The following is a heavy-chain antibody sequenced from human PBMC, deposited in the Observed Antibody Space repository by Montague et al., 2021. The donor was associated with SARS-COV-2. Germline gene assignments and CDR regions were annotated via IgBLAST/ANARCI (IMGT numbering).Heavy chain of an antibody. V-gene: IGHV4-34*01. CDR1: GGSFSGYY. Sequence: SETLSLTCAVYGGSFSGYYWSWIRQPPGKGLEWIGEINHSGSTNXXPSLKSRVTISVDTSKNQFSLKLSSVTAADTAVYYRTREGYQVLWSDYYYYGMDVWGQGTTVTVSS. CDR2: INHSGST. J-gene: IGHJ6*02. D-gene: IGHD2-2*01. CDR3: TREGYQVLWSDYYYYGMDV.